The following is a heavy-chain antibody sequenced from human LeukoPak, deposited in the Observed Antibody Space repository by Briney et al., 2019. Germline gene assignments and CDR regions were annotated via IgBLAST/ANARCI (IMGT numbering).Heavy chain of an antibody. J-gene: IGHJ4*02. CDR2: INPSGGST. V-gene: IGHV1-46*01. Sequence: ASVKVSCKASGYTFTSYYMHWVRQAPGQGLEWMGIINPSGGSTNYAQKFQGRVTITADESTSTAYMELSSLRSEDTAVYYCARGKAYYYDSSGYEPPRYWGQGTLVTVSS. CDR3: ARGKAYYYDSSGYEPPRY. D-gene: IGHD3-22*01. CDR1: GYTFTSYY.